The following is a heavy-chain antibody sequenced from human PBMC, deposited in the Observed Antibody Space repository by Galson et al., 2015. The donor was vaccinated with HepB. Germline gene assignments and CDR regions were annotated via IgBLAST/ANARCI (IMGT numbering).Heavy chain of an antibody. CDR2: IYSGGST. J-gene: IGHJ4*02. D-gene: IGHD6-13*01. CDR3: ARDLRTQQLVDY. Sequence: SLRLSCAASGFTVSSNYMSWVRQAPGKGLEWVSVIYSGGSTYYADSVKGRFTISRDNSKNTLYLQTNSLRAEDTAVYYCARDLRTQQLVDYWGQGTLVTVSS. CDR1: GFTVSSNY. V-gene: IGHV3-53*01.